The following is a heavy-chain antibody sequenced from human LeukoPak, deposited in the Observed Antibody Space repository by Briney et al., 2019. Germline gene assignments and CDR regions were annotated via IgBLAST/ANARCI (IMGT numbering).Heavy chain of an antibody. D-gene: IGHD6-19*01. Sequence: GGSLRLSCAASGFTVSSNYMSWVRQAPGKGLEWVSVIYSGGSTYYADSVKGRFTISRDNSKNTLYLQKNSLRAEDTAVYYCARGYPGIAVAGLGLDYWGQGTLVTVS. CDR1: GFTVSSNY. J-gene: IGHJ4*02. V-gene: IGHV3-53*01. CDR3: ARGYPGIAVAGLGLDY. CDR2: IYSGGST.